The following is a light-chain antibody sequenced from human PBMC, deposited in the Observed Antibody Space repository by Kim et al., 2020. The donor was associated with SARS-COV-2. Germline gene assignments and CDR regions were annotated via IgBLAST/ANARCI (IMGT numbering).Light chain of an antibody. J-gene: IGKJ4*01. CDR3: QKYNSVPLT. Sequence: SSVGDRVTITFRASQGISNSLAWYQQKPEKVPKLLIYAASTLPSGVPSRFSGSGSGTDFTLTISSLQPEDVATYYCQKYNSVPLTFGGGTKVDIK. V-gene: IGKV1-27*01. CDR1: QGISNS. CDR2: AAS.